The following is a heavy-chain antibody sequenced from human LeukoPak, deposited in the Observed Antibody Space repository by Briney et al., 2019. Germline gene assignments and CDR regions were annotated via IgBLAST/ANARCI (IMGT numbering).Heavy chain of an antibody. CDR2: INHSGST. J-gene: IGHJ4*02. D-gene: IGHD3-3*01. V-gene: IGHV4-34*01. CDR3: ARGLNDSWTGENY. Sequence: SETLSLTCAVYDGSFSGYYWSWIRQPPGKGLEWIGEINHSGSTNYNPSLKGRVTISLDTSKGQFSLKVRYVTAADTAVYYCARGLNDSWTGENYWGQGTLVTVSS. CDR1: DGSFSGYY.